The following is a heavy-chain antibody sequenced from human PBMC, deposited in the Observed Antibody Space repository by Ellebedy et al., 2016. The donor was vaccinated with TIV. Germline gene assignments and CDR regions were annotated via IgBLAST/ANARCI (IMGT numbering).Heavy chain of an antibody. J-gene: IGHJ4*02. CDR2: IKHDGNEQ. CDR3: VRDRELLHYDFWSGFAI. V-gene: IGHV3-7*01. Sequence: GESLKISCAASGYTFSNYWMNWVRQAPGKGLEWVASIKHDGNEQNYVDSVKGRFTISRDNSKNSLYLQMNSLRAEDTAVYYCVRDRELLHYDFWSGFAIWGQGSLVTVSS. D-gene: IGHD3-3*01. CDR1: GYTFSNYW.